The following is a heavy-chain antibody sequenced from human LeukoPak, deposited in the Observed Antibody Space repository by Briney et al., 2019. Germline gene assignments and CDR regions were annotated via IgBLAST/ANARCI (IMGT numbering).Heavy chain of an antibody. CDR2: ISGSGGST. CDR3: AKHSTGVEC. D-gene: IGHD3-10*01. J-gene: IGHJ2*01. Sequence: PGGSLRLSCAVSGFTFSDYSMNWVRQAPGKGLEWVSAISGSGGSTYYADSVKGRFTISRDNSKNTLYLQMNSLRAEDTAVYYCAKHSTGVECWGRGTLVTVSS. V-gene: IGHV3-23*01. CDR1: GFTFSDYS.